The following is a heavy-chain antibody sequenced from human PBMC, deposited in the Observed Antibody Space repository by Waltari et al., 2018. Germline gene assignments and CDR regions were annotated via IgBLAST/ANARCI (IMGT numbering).Heavy chain of an antibody. CDR1: GFTFSSYA. CDR2: ISGSGGGK. CDR3: AKDRGIGMGYCSGGSCYIFDY. J-gene: IGHJ4*02. V-gene: IGHV3-23*01. Sequence: EVQLLESGGGLVQPGGSLRLSCAASGFTFSSYAMSWVRQAPGKGLEWVSAISGSGGGKDSADSVKGRFTISRDNSKNTLYLQMNSLRAEDTAVYYCAKDRGIGMGYCSGGSCYIFDYWGQGTLVTVSS. D-gene: IGHD2-15*01.